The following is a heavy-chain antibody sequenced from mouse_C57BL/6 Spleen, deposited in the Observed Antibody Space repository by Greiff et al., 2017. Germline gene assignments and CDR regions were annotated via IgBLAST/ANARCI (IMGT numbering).Heavy chain of an antibody. V-gene: IGHV1-82*01. CDR1: GYAFSRSW. J-gene: IGHJ1*03. Sequence: QVQLQQSGPELVKPGASVKISCKASGYAFSRSWMNWVKQRPGKGLEWIGRIYPGDGDTNYNGKFKGKATLTADKSSSTAYMQLSSLTSEDSAVYFCARSDYYGSSWYFDVWGTGTTVTVSS. CDR2: IYPGDGDT. D-gene: IGHD1-1*01. CDR3: ARSDYYGSSWYFDV.